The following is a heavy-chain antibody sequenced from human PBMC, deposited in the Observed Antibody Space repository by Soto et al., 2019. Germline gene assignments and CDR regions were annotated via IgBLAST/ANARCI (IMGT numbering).Heavy chain of an antibody. J-gene: IGHJ4*02. CDR1: GGTFSSYT. Sequence: QVQLVQSGAEVKKPGSSVKVSCKASGGTFSSYTISWVRQAPGQGLEWMGRIIPILGIANYAQKFQGRVKFTADKSTSTAYMELSSLRSEDTAVYYCASSSGWTAPAYYFDYWGQGTLVTVSS. CDR2: IIPILGIA. D-gene: IGHD6-19*01. CDR3: ASSSGWTAPAYYFDY. V-gene: IGHV1-69*02.